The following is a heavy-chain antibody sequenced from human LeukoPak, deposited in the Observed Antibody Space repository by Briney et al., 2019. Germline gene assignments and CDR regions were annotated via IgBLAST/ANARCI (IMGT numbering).Heavy chain of an antibody. V-gene: IGHV1-69*04. CDR2: IIPILGIA. CDR3: ARGGVAAAATGYWFDP. D-gene: IGHD6-13*01. J-gene: IGHJ5*02. CDR1: GGTFSSYA. Sequence: SVKVSCKASGGTFSSYATSWVRQAPGQGLEWMGRIIPILGIANYAQKFQGRVTITADKSTSTAYMELSSLRSEDTAVYYCARGGVAAAATGYWFDPWGQGTLVTVSS.